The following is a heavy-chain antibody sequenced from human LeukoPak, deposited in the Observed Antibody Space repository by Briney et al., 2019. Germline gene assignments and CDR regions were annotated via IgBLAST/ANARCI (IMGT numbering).Heavy chain of an antibody. CDR2: IWYDGSNK. CDR3: AKGSYYDSSGSFYFDY. D-gene: IGHD3-22*01. V-gene: IGHV3-33*06. Sequence: GRSLRHSCAASGFTFSSYGMHWVRQAPGKGLEWVAVIWYDGSNKYYADSVKGRFTISRDNSKNTLYVQVNSLGTEDTAAYYCAKGSYYDSSGSFYFDYWGQGTLVTVSS. J-gene: IGHJ4*02. CDR1: GFTFSSYG.